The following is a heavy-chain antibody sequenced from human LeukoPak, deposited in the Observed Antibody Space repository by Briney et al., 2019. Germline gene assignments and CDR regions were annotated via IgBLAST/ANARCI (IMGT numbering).Heavy chain of an antibody. V-gene: IGHV3-53*01. CDR3: ARLGGLRKRSIAALLSIDY. J-gene: IGHJ4*02. CDR1: GFTVSSNY. CDR2: IYSGGST. Sequence: GGSLRLSCAASGFTVSSNYMIWVRQAPGKGLEWVSIIYSGGSTYYADSVKGRFTLSRDNSKNALYLQMNSLRAEDTAVYYCARLGGLRKRSIAALLSIDYWGQGTLVTVSS. D-gene: IGHD6-6*01.